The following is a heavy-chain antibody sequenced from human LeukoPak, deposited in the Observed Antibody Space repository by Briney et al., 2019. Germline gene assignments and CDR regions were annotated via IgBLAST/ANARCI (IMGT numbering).Heavy chain of an antibody. CDR2: ISSSGSTI. Sequence: GGSLRLSCAASGFTFSSYEMNWVRQAPGKGLEWVSYISSSGSTIYYADSVKGRFTISRDNAKNSLYLQMNSLRAEDTAVYYCASLTDYGDYKTAYWGQGTLVTVSS. J-gene: IGHJ4*02. D-gene: IGHD4-17*01. CDR3: ASLTDYGDYKTAY. V-gene: IGHV3-48*03. CDR1: GFTFSSYE.